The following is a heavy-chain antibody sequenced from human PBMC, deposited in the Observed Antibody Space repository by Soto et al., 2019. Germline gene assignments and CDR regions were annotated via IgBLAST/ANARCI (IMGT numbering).Heavy chain of an antibody. V-gene: IGHV1-69*13. D-gene: IGHD1-1*01. Sequence: SVKVSCKASGGTFSSYAISWVRQAPGQGLEWMGGIIPIFGTANYAQKFQGRVTITADESTSTAYMELSSLRSEDTAVYYCARDPYNSYWFDPWGQGTLVTVSS. J-gene: IGHJ5*02. CDR3: ARDPYNSYWFDP. CDR2: IIPIFGTA. CDR1: GGTFSSYA.